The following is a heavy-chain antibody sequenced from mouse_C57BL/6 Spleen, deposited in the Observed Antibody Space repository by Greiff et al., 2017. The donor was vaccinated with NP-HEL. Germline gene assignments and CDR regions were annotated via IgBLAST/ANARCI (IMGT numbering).Heavy chain of an antibody. CDR1: GYTFTGYW. D-gene: IGHD2-5*01. CDR3: ARNYSNYEDYAMDY. Sequence: LVESGAELMKPGASVKLSCKATGYTFTGYWIEWVKQRPGHGLEWIGEILPGSGCTNYNEKFKGKATFTADPSSNTAYMQLTSLTSEDSAIYYCARNYSNYEDYAMDYWGQGTSVTVSS. V-gene: IGHV1-9*01. CDR2: ILPGSGCT. J-gene: IGHJ4*01.